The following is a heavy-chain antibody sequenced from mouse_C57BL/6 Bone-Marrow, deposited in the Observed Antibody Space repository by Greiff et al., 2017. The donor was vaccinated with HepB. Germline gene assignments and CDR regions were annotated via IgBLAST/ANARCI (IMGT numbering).Heavy chain of an antibody. CDR2: IYPRDGST. J-gene: IGHJ3*01. D-gene: IGHD1-1*01. CDR1: GYTFTSYD. CDR3: ARVPFITTVVARAY. V-gene: IGHV1-85*01. Sequence: QVQLQQSGPELVKPGASVKLSCKASGYTFTSYDINWVKQRPGQGLEWIGWIYPRDGSTKYNEKFKGKATWTVDTSSSTAYMELHSLTSEDSAVYFCARVPFITTVVARAYWGQGTLVTVSA.